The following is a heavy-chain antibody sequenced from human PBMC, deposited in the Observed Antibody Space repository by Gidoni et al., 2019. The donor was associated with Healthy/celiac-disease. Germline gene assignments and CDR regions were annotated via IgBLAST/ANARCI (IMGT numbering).Heavy chain of an antibody. D-gene: IGHD6-13*01. Sequence: QVQLQQWGAGLLKPSETLSLTCAVYGGSFSGYYWSWIRQPPGKGLEWIGEINHSGSTNYNPSLKSRVTISVDTSKNQFSLKLSSVTAADTAVYYCARGRGIAAAGPNSTFDYWGQGTLVTVSS. CDR2: INHSGST. CDR3: ARGRGIAAAGPNSTFDY. V-gene: IGHV4-34*01. CDR1: GGSFSGYY. J-gene: IGHJ4*02.